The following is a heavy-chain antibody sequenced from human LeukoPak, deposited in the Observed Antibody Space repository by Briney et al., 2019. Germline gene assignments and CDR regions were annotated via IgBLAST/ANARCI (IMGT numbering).Heavy chain of an antibody. J-gene: IGHJ4*02. CDR1: GFTFSSYS. CDR3: ARGCNRSHCWVY. V-gene: IGHV3-21*01. Sequence: GGSLRLSCAASGFTFSSYSMNWVRQAPGKGLEWVSSISSSSSYIYYADSVKGRFTVSRDNAKNSLYLQMNSLRAEDTAVYYCARGCNRSHCWVYWGQGTLVTVSS. D-gene: IGHD2/OR15-2a*01. CDR2: ISSSSSYI.